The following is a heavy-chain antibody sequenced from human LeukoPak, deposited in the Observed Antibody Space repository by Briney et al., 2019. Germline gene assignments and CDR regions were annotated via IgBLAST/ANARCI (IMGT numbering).Heavy chain of an antibody. CDR1: GGSISSSSYY. V-gene: IGHV4-39*01. CDR3: ARGRGLRSSFDY. D-gene: IGHD5-12*01. Sequence: PSETLSLTCTVSGGSISSSSYYWGWIRQPPGKGLEWIGSIYYSGSTYYNPSLKSRVTISVDTSKNQFSLKLSSVTAADTAVYYCARGRGLRSSFDYWGQGTLVTVSS. J-gene: IGHJ4*02. CDR2: IYYSGST.